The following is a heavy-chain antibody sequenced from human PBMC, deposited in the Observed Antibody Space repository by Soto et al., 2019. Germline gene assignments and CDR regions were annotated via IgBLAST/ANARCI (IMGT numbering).Heavy chain of an antibody. D-gene: IGHD5-18*01. Sequence: SETLSLSCTVSGGSISSYYWSWIRKPPGKGLEWIGYIYYSGSTHYNPSLKSRVTISVDTSKNQFSLKLSSVTAADTAVYYCVRSGTAMDNAIFDPWGQRSLVTGSS. CDR2: IYYSGST. V-gene: IGHV4-59*01. CDR1: GGSISSYY. J-gene: IGHJ5*02. CDR3: VRSGTAMDNAIFDP.